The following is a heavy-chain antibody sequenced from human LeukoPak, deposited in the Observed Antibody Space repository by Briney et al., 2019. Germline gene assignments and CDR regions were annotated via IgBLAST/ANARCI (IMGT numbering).Heavy chain of an antibody. CDR1: GFTFSSYT. J-gene: IGHJ4*02. CDR2: ISGSGGST. Sequence: GGSLRLSCAASGFTFSSYTMHWVRQAPGKGLEWVSTISGSGGSTYYADSVKGRFTISRDNSKNMVFLQMSSLGAEDTAVFYCAKYSGSTVYYFEYWGQGTLVTVSS. CDR3: AKYSGSTVYYFEY. V-gene: IGHV3-23*01. D-gene: IGHD2-21*01.